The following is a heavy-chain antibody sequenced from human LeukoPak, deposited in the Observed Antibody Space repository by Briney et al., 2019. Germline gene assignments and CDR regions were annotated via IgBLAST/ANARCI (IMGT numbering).Heavy chain of an antibody. CDR3: ARMSFQTNGYSGYDSYFFDY. CDR1: SGSIGTYY. V-gene: IGHV4-59*01. J-gene: IGHJ4*02. Sequence: KPSETLSLTCTVSSGSIGTYYWSWIRQPPGRGLEWIGYVHYSGSTRYSPSLKGRVTISVDTSKNQFSLKLNYVTAADTAVYYCARMSFQTNGYSGYDSYFFDYWGLGTLVPVSS. CDR2: VHYSGST. D-gene: IGHD5-12*01.